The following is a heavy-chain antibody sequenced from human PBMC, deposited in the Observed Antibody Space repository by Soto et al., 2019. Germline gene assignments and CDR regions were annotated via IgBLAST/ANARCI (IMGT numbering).Heavy chain of an antibody. D-gene: IGHD1-26*01. CDR1: GFTFSSYS. Sequence: GGSLRLSCAASGFTFSSYSMNWVRQAPGKGLEWVSYISSSRSTIYYADSVKGRLTISRDNAKNSLYLQMNSLRADDTALYYCARWDISGYFDYWGQGTLVTVSS. J-gene: IGHJ4*02. CDR3: ARWDISGYFDY. V-gene: IGHV3-48*01. CDR2: ISSSRSTI.